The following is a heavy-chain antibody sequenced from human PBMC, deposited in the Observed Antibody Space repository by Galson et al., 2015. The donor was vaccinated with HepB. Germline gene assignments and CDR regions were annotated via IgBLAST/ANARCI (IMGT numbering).Heavy chain of an antibody. J-gene: IGHJ4*02. V-gene: IGHV6-1*01. CDR1: GDSVSSNSAA. D-gene: IGHD2-2*01. CDR2: TYYRSKWSN. CDR3: ARGGEGYCRTTSCAFDY. Sequence: AISGDSVSSNSAAWNWIRQSPSRGLEWLGRTYYRSKWSNDYAVSVRSRITIKPDTSKNQFSLQLDSVTPEDTAVYYCARGGEGYCRTTSCAFDYWGQGTLVTVSS.